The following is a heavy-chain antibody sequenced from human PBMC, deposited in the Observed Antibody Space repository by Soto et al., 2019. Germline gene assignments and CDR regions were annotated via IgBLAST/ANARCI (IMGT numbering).Heavy chain of an antibody. CDR3: ARGARIAAAGSHFDY. CDR2: IIPIFGTA. D-gene: IGHD6-13*01. V-gene: IGHV1-69*13. Sequence: SVKVSCKASGGTFSSYAISWVRQAPGQGLEWMGGIIPIFGTANYAQKFQGRVTTTADESTSTAYMELSSLRSEDTAVYYCARGARIAAAGSHFDYWGQGTLVTV. J-gene: IGHJ4*02. CDR1: GGTFSSYA.